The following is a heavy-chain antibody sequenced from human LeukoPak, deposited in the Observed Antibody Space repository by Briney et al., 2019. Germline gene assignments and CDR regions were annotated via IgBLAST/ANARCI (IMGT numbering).Heavy chain of an antibody. CDR2: IIPIFATA. V-gene: IGHV1-69*13. D-gene: IGHD3-22*01. CDR3: ARGPITTRSHFDY. Sequence: ASVKVSCKASGGTFSSYAISWVRQAPGQGLEWMGGIIPIFATANYAQNFQGRVTITADESTSTAYMELSSLRSEDTAVYYCARGPITTRSHFDYWGQGTLVTVSS. CDR1: GGTFSSYA. J-gene: IGHJ4*02.